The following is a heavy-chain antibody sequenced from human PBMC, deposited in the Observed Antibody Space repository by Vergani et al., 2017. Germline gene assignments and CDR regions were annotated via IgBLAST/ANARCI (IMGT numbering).Heavy chain of an antibody. V-gene: IGHV1-69*01. J-gene: IGHJ6*03. CDR2: IIPLFHVA. Sequence: QVQLVQSGAAVKKPGSSVKVSCKASGGTFSNHGINWLRRAPGQGLEWMGGIIPLFHVANYAQKFQGRVAINADESTNTVYMDLSSLKSEYTAIYYCARDLRPTVGLGFYHYMDVWGEGTSVIVSS. CDR1: GGTFSNHG. CDR3: ARDLRPTVGLGFYHYMDV. D-gene: IGHD3-16*01.